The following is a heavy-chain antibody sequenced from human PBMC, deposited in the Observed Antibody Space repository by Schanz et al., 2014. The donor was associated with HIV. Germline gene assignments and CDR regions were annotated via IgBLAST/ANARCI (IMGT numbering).Heavy chain of an antibody. V-gene: IGHV3-23*01. CDR2: ISGSISTT. J-gene: IGHJ4*02. CDR1: GFTFSSYA. CDR3: AKPEYDSRGNSQSHFDS. Sequence: EVQLLESGGGLVQPGGSLRLSCAASGFTFSSYAMSWVRQAPGKGLAWVSAISGSISTTFYADSVKGRFTISRDKSKNTLYLQMNSLRAEDTAVYYCAKPEYDSRGNSQSHFDSWSQGTLVTVSS. D-gene: IGHD3-22*01.